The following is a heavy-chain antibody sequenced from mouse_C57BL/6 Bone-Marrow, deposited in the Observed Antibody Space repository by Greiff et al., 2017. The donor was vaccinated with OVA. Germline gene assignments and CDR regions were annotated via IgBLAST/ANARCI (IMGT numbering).Heavy chain of an antibody. J-gene: IGHJ3*01. Sequence: EVHLVESGAELVRPGASVKLSCTASGFNIKDDYMHWVKQRPEQGLEWIGWIDPENGDTEYASKFQGKATITADTSSNTAYLQLSSLTSEDPAVYYCTTFLWDVEGFAYWGQGTLVTVSA. V-gene: IGHV14-4*01. CDR1: GFNIKDDY. CDR2: IDPENGDT. D-gene: IGHD4-1*01. CDR3: TTFLWDVEGFAY.